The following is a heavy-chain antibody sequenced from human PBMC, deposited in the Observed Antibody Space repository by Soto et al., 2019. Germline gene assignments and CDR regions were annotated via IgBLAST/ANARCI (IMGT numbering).Heavy chain of an antibody. CDR1: GFTFSSYA. CDR2: ISYDGSNK. D-gene: IGHD2-8*01. J-gene: IGHJ6*02. CDR3: ARARVLGYYGMDV. V-gene: IGHV3-30-3*01. Sequence: QVQLVESGGGVVQPGRSLRLSCAASGFTFSSYAMHWVRQAPGKGLEWVAVISYDGSNKYYADSVKGRFTISRDNSKNTLYLQMNSLRAEDTAVYYGARARVLGYYGMDVWGQGTTVTVSS.